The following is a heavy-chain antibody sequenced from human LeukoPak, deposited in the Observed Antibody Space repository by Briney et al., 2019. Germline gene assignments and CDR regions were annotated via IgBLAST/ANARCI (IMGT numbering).Heavy chain of an antibody. CDR1: GGSFSGYY. V-gene: IGHV4-34*01. CDR2: INHSGST. J-gene: IGHJ1*01. CDR3: ARGRSRGARFQH. D-gene: IGHD1-26*01. Sequence: PSETLSLTCAVYGGSFSGYYWSWIRQPPGKGLEWIGEINHSGSTNYSPSLKSRVTISVDTSKNQFSLKLSSVTAADTAVYYCARGRSRGARFQHWGQGTLVTVSS.